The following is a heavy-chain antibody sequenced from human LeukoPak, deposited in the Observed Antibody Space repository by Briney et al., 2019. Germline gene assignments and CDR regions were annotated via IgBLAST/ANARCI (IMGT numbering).Heavy chain of an antibody. D-gene: IGHD6-13*01. CDR3: ARGSSSWYNWFDP. Sequence: RRASVKVSCKASGGTFSSYAISWVRQAPGQGLEWMGGIIPIFGTANYAQKFQGRVTITADESTSTAYMGLSSLRSEDTAVYYCARGSSSWYNWFDPWGQGTLVTVSS. CDR1: GGTFSSYA. J-gene: IGHJ5*02. CDR2: IIPIFGTA. V-gene: IGHV1-69*13.